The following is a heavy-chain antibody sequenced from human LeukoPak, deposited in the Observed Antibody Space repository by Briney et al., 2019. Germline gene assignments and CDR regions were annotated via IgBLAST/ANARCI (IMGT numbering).Heavy chain of an antibody. CDR1: GYTFTSYG. D-gene: IGHD4-11*01. J-gene: IGHJ4*02. CDR2: ISAYNGNT. CDR3: ARDTTVPTGFDY. V-gene: IGHV1-18*01. Sequence: ASVKVSCKASGYTFTSYGISWVRQAPGQGLEWMGWISAYNGNTNYAQKLQGRVTMTPDTSTSTAYMALRSLRSDDTAVYYCARDTTVPTGFDYWGQGTLVTVSS.